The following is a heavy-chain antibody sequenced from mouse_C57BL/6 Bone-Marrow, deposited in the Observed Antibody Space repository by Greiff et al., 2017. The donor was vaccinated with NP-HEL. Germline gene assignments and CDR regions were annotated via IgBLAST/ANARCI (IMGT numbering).Heavy chain of an antibody. CDR1: GYTFTSYW. V-gene: IGHV1-64*01. CDR2: IHPNSGST. D-gene: IGHD1-1*01. J-gene: IGHJ2*01. Sequence: QVQLQQPGAELVKPGASVKLSCKASGYTFTSYWMHWVKQRPGQGLEWIGMIHPNSGSTNYNEKFKSKATLTVDKSSSTAYMQLSSLTFEDSAVYDCARDRGTVFDYWGQGTTLTVSS. CDR3: ARDRGTVFDY.